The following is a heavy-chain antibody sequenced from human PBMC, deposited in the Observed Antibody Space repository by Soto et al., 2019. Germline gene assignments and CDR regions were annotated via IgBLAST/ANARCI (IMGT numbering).Heavy chain of an antibody. D-gene: IGHD6-19*01. CDR2: ISSSSTYI. CDR1: GFTVSTYS. Sequence: PGGSLRLSCAASGFTVSTYSMNWVRQAPGKGLEWVSYISSSSTYIYYADSVKGRFTISRDNAKNSLYLQMNSLRAEDTAVYYCLIAVAGSFAPDYWGQGTLVTVSS. CDR3: LIAVAGSFAPDY. V-gene: IGHV3-21*01. J-gene: IGHJ4*02.